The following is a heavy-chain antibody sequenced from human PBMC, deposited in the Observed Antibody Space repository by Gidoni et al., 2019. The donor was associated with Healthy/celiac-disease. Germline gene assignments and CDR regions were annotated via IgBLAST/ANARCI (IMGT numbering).Heavy chain of an antibody. V-gene: IGHV3-11*01. J-gene: IGHJ6*02. CDR2: ISSSGSTI. CDR3: ARADRGVIIRSYYGMDV. Sequence: QVQLVESGGGLVKPGGSLRLSCTAAGFTFSDYYMSWIRQAPGKGLEWVSYISSSGSTIYYADSVKGRFTISRDNAKNSLYLQMNSLRAEDTAVYYCARADRGVIIRSYYGMDVWGQGTTVTVSS. D-gene: IGHD3-10*01. CDR1: GFTFSDYY.